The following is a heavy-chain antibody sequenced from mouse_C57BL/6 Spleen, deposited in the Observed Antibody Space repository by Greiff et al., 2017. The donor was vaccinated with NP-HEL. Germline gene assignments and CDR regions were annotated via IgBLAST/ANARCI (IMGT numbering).Heavy chain of an antibody. Sequence: EVQGVESGGGLVKPGGSLKLSCAASGFTFSSYAMSWVRQTPEKRLEWVATISDGGSYTYYPDNVKGRFPISRDNAKNNLYLQMSHLKSEDTAMYYCARDSDYAMDYWGQGTSVTVSS. CDR3: ARDSDYAMDY. CDR1: GFTFSSYA. V-gene: IGHV5-4*01. D-gene: IGHD6-1*01. CDR2: ISDGGSYT. J-gene: IGHJ4*01.